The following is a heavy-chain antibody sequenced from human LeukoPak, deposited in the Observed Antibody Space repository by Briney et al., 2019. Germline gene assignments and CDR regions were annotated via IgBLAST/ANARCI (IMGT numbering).Heavy chain of an antibody. CDR2: IKQDGSEK. CDR3: ARDGPHPRKYSSGLHWYFDL. V-gene: IGHV3-7*01. CDR1: GFTFSSYW. J-gene: IGHJ2*01. Sequence: PGGSLRLSCAASGFTFSSYWMSWVRQAPGKGLEWVANIKQDGSEKYYVDSVKGRFTISRDNAKNSLYLQMNSLRAEDTAVYYCARDGPHPRKYSSGLHWYFDLWGRGTLVTVSS. D-gene: IGHD6-19*01.